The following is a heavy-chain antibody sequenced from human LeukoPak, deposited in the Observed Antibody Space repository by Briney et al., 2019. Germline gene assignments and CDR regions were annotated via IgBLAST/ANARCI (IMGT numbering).Heavy chain of an antibody. CDR1: GFTFGSYS. D-gene: IGHD6-13*01. Sequence: GGSLGLSCAASGFTFGSYSMNWVRQAPGKGLEWVSSISSSSSYIYYADSVKGRFTISRDNAKNSLYLQMNSLRAEDTAVYYCARDGVVAAAGGWSDPCGQGTLVTVPS. CDR3: ARDGVVAAAGGWSDP. V-gene: IGHV3-21*01. CDR2: ISSSSSYI. J-gene: IGHJ5*02.